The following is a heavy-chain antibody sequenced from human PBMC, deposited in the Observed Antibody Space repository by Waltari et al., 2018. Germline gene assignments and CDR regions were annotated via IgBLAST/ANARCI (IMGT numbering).Heavy chain of an antibody. J-gene: IGHJ4*02. CDR3: AAYRNRIFDY. Sequence: QVQLQVSGPGLVKPAETLSLTCSVSGVSIGSYYWSWIRQPAGRGLEWTGRIHSNGGTNYNPSLKSRVTMSVDMSRNQISLKLTSVAAADTAVYYCAAYRNRIFDYWGQGSLVAVSS. V-gene: IGHV4-4*07. CDR2: IHSNGGT. D-gene: IGHD4-4*01. CDR1: GVSIGSYY.